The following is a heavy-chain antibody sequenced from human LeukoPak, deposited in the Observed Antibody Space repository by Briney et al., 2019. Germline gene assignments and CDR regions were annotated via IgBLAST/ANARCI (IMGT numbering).Heavy chain of an antibody. CDR1: GFTFSSYW. D-gene: IGHD1-20*01. CDR2: IKQDGSEK. V-gene: IGHV3-7*01. CDR3: ARLLVYNSGGEAFDH. Sequence: GGSLRLSCAASGFTFSSYWMSWVRQAPGKGLEWVTNIKQDGSEKYYVDSVKGRFTISRDNAKNSLYLQMDSLRAEDTAVYYCARLLVYNSGGEAFDHWGQGTLVTVSS. J-gene: IGHJ4*02.